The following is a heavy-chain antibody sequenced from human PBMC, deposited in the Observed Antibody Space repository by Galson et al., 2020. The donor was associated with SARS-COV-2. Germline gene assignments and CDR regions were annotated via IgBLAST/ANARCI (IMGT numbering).Heavy chain of an antibody. D-gene: IGHD3-10*01. J-gene: IGHJ3*02. CDR1: GFNFSASA. CDR3: RGYVTKGSSFHI. V-gene: IGHV3-73*01. Sequence: GESLKISCAASGFNFSASAIHWVRQASGRGLDWVGRIRSAANNYATAYGASLKGRFIISRDDSKNTAYLQMNSLKTEDTALDFCRGYVTKGSSFHIWGQGTRVTVSS. CDR2: IRSAANNYAT.